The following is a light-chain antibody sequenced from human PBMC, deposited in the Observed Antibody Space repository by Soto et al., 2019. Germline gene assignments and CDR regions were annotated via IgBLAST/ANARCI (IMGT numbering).Light chain of an antibody. Sequence: DIQMTQSPSSLSASVGERVTITCRASQSISSYLNWYQQKPGKAPKLLIYAASSLQSGVPSRFSGSGSGTDFTLTISSLQPEDFATYYCQQSYSTLGTFGQGTKLEIK. CDR2: AAS. CDR1: QSISSY. J-gene: IGKJ2*01. V-gene: IGKV1-39*01. CDR3: QQSYSTLGT.